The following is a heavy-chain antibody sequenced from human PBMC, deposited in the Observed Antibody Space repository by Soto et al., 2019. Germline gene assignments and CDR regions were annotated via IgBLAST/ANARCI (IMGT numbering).Heavy chain of an antibody. CDR3: ARALLYSGSGWYSVSYYFDY. V-gene: IGHV3-30*03. D-gene: IGHD1-26*01. CDR2: ISYDGSNK. J-gene: IGHJ4*02. Sequence: GGSLRLSCAASGFTFSSYGMHWVRQAPGKGLEWVAVISYDGSNKYYADSVKGRFTISRDNSKNTLYLQMNSLRAEDTAVYYCARALLYSGSGWYSVSYYFDYWGQGTLVTVSS. CDR1: GFTFSSYG.